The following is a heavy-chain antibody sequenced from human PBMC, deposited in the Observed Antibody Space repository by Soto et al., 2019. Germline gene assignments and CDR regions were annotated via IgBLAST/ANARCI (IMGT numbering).Heavy chain of an antibody. CDR3: ARDKLEHYYYYGMDV. D-gene: IGHD1-1*01. V-gene: IGHV1-18*01. CDR1: GYPFTSYG. Sequence: ASVKVSCKASGYPFTSYGISWVRQAPGQGLERMGWISAYNGNTNYAQKLQGRVTMTTDTSTSTAYMELRSLRSDDTAVYYCARDKLEHYYYYGMDVWGQGTTVTVSS. CDR2: ISAYNGNT. J-gene: IGHJ6*02.